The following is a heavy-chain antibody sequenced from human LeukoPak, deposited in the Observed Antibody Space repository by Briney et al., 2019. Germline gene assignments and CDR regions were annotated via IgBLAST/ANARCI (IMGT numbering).Heavy chain of an antibody. CDR2: IWYDENNK. CDR1: GFTFSSYG. J-gene: IGHJ4*02. CDR3: AKDRGWNDVGFFFDY. Sequence: PGGSLRLSCAASGFTFSSYGMHWVRQAPGKGLEWVAVIWYDENNKYYADSVKGRFTISRDNTKNTLYLLMNSLRAEDTAVYYCAKDRGWNDVGFFFDYWGQGTLVTVSS. D-gene: IGHD1-1*01. V-gene: IGHV3-33*06.